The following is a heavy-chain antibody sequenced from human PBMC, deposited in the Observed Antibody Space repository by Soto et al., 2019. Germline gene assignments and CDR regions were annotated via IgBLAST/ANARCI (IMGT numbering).Heavy chain of an antibody. CDR3: AKAGGPYYYYYMDV. V-gene: IGHV3-30*18. D-gene: IGHD1-26*01. CDR2: ISYDGSNK. J-gene: IGHJ6*03. Sequence: GGSLRLSCAASGFTFSSYGMHWVRQAPGKGLEWVAVISYDGSNKYYADSVKGRFTISRDNSKNTLYLQMNSLRAEDTAVYYCAKAGGPYYYYYMDVWGKGTTVTVSS. CDR1: GFTFSSYG.